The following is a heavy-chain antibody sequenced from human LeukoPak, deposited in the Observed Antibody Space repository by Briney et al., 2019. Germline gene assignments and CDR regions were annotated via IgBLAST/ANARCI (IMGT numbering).Heavy chain of an antibody. CDR1: GGSISSGGYY. CDR3: GREYGAGSYFDY. D-gene: IGHD3-10*01. CDR2: IYYSGST. V-gene: IGHV4-31*03. Sequence: SETLSLTCTVSGGSISSGGYYWSWIRQHPGKGLEWIGYIYYSGSTYYNPSLKSRVTTSVDTSKNQFSLKLSSVTAADTAMYYCGREYGAGSYFDYWGQGTLVTVSS. J-gene: IGHJ4*02.